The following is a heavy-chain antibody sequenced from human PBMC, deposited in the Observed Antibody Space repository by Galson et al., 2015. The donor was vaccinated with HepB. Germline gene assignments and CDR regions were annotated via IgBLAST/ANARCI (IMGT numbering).Heavy chain of an antibody. CDR2: MNPNSGNT. CDR3: ASPKYCSSTSCYLFNYYYYYGMDV. J-gene: IGHJ6*02. Sequence: SVKVSCKASGYTFTSYDINWVRQATGQGLEWMGWMNPNSGNTGYAQKFQGRVTMTRNTSISTAYMELSSLRSEDTAVYYCASPKYCSSTSCYLFNYYYYYGMDVWGQGTTVTVSS. CDR1: GYTFTSYD. D-gene: IGHD2-2*01. V-gene: IGHV1-8*01.